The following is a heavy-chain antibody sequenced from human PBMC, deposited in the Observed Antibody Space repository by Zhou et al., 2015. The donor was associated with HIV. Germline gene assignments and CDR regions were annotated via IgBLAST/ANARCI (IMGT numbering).Heavy chain of an antibody. CDR3: ARKLTYYYDSSGPFDY. V-gene: IGHV1-69*01. CDR1: GGTFSSYA. Sequence: QVLLVQSGAEVKKPGSSVKVSCKASGGTFSSYAISWVRQAPGQGLEWMGGIIPIFGTANYAQKFQGRVTITADESTSTAYMELSSLRSEDTAVYYCARKLTYYYDSSGPFDYWGQGTLVTVSS. CDR2: IIPIFGTA. D-gene: IGHD3-22*01. J-gene: IGHJ4*02.